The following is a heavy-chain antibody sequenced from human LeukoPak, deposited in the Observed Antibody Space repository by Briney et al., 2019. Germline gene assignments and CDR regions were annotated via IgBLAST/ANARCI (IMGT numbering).Heavy chain of an antibody. J-gene: IGHJ4*02. V-gene: IGHV3-30-3*01. Sequence: PGGSLRLSCAASGFTFSSYAMHWVRQAPGKGLEWVAVIPYDGSNKYYADSVKGRFTISRDNSKNTLYLQMNSLRAEDTAVYYCARGYGVDDFWSGYYRWGQGTLVTVSS. CDR2: IPYDGSNK. D-gene: IGHD3-3*01. CDR1: GFTFSSYA. CDR3: ARGYGVDDFWSGYYR.